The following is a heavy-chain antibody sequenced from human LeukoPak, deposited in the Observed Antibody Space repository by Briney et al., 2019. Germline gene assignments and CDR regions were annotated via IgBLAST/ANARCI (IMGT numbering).Heavy chain of an antibody. Sequence: GASVKVSCKAPGGTFSSYAISWVRQAPGQRLEWMGWINAGNGNTKYSQKFQGRVTITRDTSASTAYMELSSLRSEDTAVYYCARDYSDYYDSSGYDYWGQGTLVTVSS. J-gene: IGHJ4*02. V-gene: IGHV1-3*01. CDR1: GGTFSSYA. D-gene: IGHD3-22*01. CDR3: ARDYSDYYDSSGYDY. CDR2: INAGNGNT.